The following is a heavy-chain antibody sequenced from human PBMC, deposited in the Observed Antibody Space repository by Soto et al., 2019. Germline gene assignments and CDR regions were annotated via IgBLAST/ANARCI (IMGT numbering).Heavy chain of an antibody. CDR1: GYTFTSHG. D-gene: IGHD1-26*01. Sequence: QLQLVQSGGEVTTPGASVKVSCTTSGYTFTSHGISWVRQAPGQGLELMGWISTYNGKTDYAQKFQGRVTMTADTRTSTVYMEVRSLRSDDTAVYYCARLLTEGATYREDAFDMWGQGTKVTVSS. CDR2: ISTYNGKT. J-gene: IGHJ3*02. CDR3: ARLLTEGATYREDAFDM. V-gene: IGHV1-18*01.